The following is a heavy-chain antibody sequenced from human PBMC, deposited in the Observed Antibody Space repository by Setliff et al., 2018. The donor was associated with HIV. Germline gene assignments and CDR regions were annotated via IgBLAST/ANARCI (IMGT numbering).Heavy chain of an antibody. V-gene: IGHV4-39*07. D-gene: IGHD5-18*01. CDR2: IFYTGRT. CDR3: ARRGKTENSYVLNGFDP. J-gene: IGHJ5*02. CDR1: GGSIGSSDYY. Sequence: SETLSLPCTVSGGSIGSSDYYWGWIRQPPGKGLEWIGSIFYTGRTTYNPSLRSRVTISLDTSKTQFSLSLTSVTAADTAMYYCARRGKTENSYVLNGFDPWGQGILVTVSS.